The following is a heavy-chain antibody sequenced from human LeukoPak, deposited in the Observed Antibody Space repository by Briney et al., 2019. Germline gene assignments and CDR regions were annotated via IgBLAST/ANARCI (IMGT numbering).Heavy chain of an antibody. Sequence: SVKVSCKASGGTFSSYAISWVRQAPGQGLEWMGRIIPILGIANYAQKVQGRVTITADKSTSTAYLEQGSVSSEDTAVYYCGRDRLRYCDWLGTNPYGMDVWGQGTTVTVSS. CDR1: GGTFSSYA. D-gene: IGHD3-9*01. CDR2: IIPILGIA. V-gene: IGHV1-69*04. CDR3: GRDRLRYCDWLGTNPYGMDV. J-gene: IGHJ6*02.